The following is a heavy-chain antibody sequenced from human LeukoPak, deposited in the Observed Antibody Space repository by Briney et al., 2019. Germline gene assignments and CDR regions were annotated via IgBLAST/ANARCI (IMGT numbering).Heavy chain of an antibody. J-gene: IGHJ4*02. CDR2: IASGGSNV. CDR3: ASTITMLRGVIPHFFDY. V-gene: IGHV3-21*01. CDR1: GFTFSTYG. Sequence: GGSLRLSCAASGFTFSTYGMNWVRQAPGKGLEWISYIASGGSNVYYADSVKGRFTISRDNAKNSLYLQMNSLRAEDTAVYYCASTITMLRGVIPHFFDYWGQGTLVTVSS. D-gene: IGHD3-10*01.